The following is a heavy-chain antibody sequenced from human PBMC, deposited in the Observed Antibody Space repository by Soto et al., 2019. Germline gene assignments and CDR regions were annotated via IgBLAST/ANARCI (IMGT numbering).Heavy chain of an antibody. V-gene: IGHV1-18*01. CDR2: ISLYNDNT. CDR1: GYTFTSYG. D-gene: IGHD6-13*01. Sequence: QVQLVQSGAEVKKPGASMKVSCKASGYTFTSYGFSWVRQAPGQGLEWMGWISLYNDNTNYAQKLQGRVTMTTDTSTSTAYMELRNLRSDDTAVYYSASGSSRWDGDYYYYGMDVWGQGTTVTVSS. CDR3: ASGSSRWDGDYYYYGMDV. J-gene: IGHJ6*02.